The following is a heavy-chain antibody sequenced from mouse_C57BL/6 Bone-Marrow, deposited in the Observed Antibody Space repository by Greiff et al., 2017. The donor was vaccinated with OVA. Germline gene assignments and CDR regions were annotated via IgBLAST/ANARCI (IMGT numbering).Heavy chain of an antibody. CDR3: ARTTMIPYWYFDV. D-gene: IGHD2-4*01. J-gene: IGHJ1*03. V-gene: IGHV5-17*01. Sequence: VQVVESGGGLVKPGGSLKLSCAASGFTFSDYGMHWVRQAPEKGLEWVAYISSGSSTIYYADTVKGRFTISRDNAKNTLFLQMTSLRSEDTAMYYCARTTMIPYWYFDVWGTGTTVTVSS. CDR2: ISSGSSTI. CDR1: GFTFSDYG.